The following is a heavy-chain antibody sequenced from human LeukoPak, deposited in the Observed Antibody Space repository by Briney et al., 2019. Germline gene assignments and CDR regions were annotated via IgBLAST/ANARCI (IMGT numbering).Heavy chain of an antibody. CDR3: ARDQGGFDY. J-gene: IGHJ4*02. CDR1: GGTFSSYA. Sequence: SVKVSCKASGGTFSSYAISWVRQAPGQGLEWMGGIIPIFGTANYAQKFQGRVTVTRDTSTSTVHMELSGLRSEDTAVYYCARDQGGFDYWGQGTLVTVSS. V-gene: IGHV1-69*05. CDR2: IIPIFGTA.